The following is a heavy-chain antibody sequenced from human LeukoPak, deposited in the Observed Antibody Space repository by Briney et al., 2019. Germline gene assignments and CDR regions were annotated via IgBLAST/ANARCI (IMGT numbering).Heavy chain of an antibody. CDR3: ARDQGDNSYGYYAIWYAFDV. J-gene: IGHJ3*01. CDR1: GGTFNNYA. CDR2: IVPILGIA. D-gene: IGHD5-18*01. Sequence: SVKVSCKASGGTFNNYAISWVRQAPGQGLEWMGRIVPILGIANYAQEFEGRLIITADKATSSAYMELSSLRSEDTAVYYCARDQGDNSYGYYAIWYAFDVWGQGTMVTVSS. V-gene: IGHV1-69*04.